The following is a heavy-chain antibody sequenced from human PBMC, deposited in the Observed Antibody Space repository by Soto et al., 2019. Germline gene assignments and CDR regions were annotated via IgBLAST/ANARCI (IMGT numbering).Heavy chain of an antibody. CDR1: GFTFSSYA. CDR3: ARDTDPLRGYSYGYFDY. V-gene: IGHV3-30-3*01. Sequence: QVQLVESGGGVVQPGRSLRLSCAASGFTFSSYAMHWVRQAPGKGLEWVAVISYDGSNKYYADSVKGRFTISRDNSKNTLYLQMNSLRAEDTAVYYCARDTDPLRGYSYGYFDYWGQGTLVTVSS. D-gene: IGHD5-18*01. J-gene: IGHJ4*02. CDR2: ISYDGSNK.